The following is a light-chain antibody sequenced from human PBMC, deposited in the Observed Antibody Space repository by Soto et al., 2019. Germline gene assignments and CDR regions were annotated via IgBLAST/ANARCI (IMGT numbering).Light chain of an antibody. CDR1: QSVNSNY. V-gene: IGKV3-20*01. CDR3: QQFGSSPLCT. Sequence: EIVLTQSPGTLSLSPGERATLSCRASQSVNSNYLAWYQQKAGQAPRLLIYAASSRATGIPDRFTGSGSGTDFTLTISRLEPEDFAVYYCQQFGSSPLCTFGQGTKLEIK. J-gene: IGKJ2*02. CDR2: AAS.